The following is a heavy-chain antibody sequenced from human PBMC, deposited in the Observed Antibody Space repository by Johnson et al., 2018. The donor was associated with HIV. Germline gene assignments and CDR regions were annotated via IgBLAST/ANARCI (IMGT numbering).Heavy chain of an antibody. CDR2: ISFDGNLK. V-gene: IGHV3-30*03. D-gene: IGHD4-17*01. CDR1: GFTFDDYA. J-gene: IGHJ3*02. Sequence: QVQLVESGGGSVQPGGSLRLSCAASGFTFDDYAMHWVRQAPGKGPERVAVISFDGNLKKSADSVKGRFTISRDNSKNTLYLQMTSLRQDDTAVYYFTTDGEDYGDYMNAFDIWGQGTMVTVSS. CDR3: TTDGEDYGDYMNAFDI.